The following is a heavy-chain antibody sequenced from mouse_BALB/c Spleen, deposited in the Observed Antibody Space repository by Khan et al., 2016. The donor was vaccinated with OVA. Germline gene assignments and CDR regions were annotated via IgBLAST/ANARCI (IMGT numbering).Heavy chain of an antibody. CDR1: GYSFTDYN. J-gene: IGHJ2*01. D-gene: IGHD1-1*01. CDR3: ALIYHFGSGFDY. V-gene: IGHV1S135*01. CDR2: IDPYNGGT. Sequence: EVQLQQSAPELVKPGASVKVSCKASGYSFTDYNMFWVKQSLGKSLEWIGYIDPYNGGTNYNQRFMGKATLTVDKSSSPAFMHLNSLTSEDSAVYYCALIYHFGSGFDYWGQGTTLTVSS.